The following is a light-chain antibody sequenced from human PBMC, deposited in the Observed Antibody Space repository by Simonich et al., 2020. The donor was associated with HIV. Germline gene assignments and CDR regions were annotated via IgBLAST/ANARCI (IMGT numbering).Light chain of an antibody. CDR1: LSVDSSF. J-gene: IGKJ4*01. CDR3: QQYGRSPLT. Sequence: EIVLTQSPGTLSLSPGERPTLSCRSSLSVDSSFLAWYQQKPGLAPRLLMSDASSRATGIPDRFSGSGSGTDFTLTISRLEPEDFAVYYCQQYGRSPLTFGGGTKVEI. CDR2: DAS. V-gene: IGKV3D-20*01.